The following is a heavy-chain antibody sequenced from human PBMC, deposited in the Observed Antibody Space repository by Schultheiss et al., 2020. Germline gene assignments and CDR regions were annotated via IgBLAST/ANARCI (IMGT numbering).Heavy chain of an antibody. Sequence: GSLRLSCTVSGGSISSSSYYWGWIRQPPGKGLEWIGSIYYSGSTYYNPSLKSRVTISVDTSKNQFSLKLSSVTAADTAVYYGARHGGDYGSGGDYWGQGTLVTVSS. J-gene: IGHJ4*02. CDR3: ARHGGDYGSGGDY. V-gene: IGHV4-39*01. CDR2: IYYSGST. D-gene: IGHD3-10*01. CDR1: GGSISSSSYY.